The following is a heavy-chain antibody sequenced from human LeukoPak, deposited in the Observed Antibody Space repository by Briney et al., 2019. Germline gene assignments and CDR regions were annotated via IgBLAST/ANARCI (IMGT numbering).Heavy chain of an antibody. CDR2: IYPGDSDT. D-gene: IGHD6-19*01. V-gene: IGHV5-51*01. CDR3: VRLAYSSGWYVGAMDY. CDR1: GYSFTSYW. Sequence: GESLKISCKASGYSFTSYWIAWVRQMPGKGLEWMGIIYPGDSDTSYSPSFQGQVTISADKSISTAYLQWSSLRASDSAMYYCVRLAYSSGWYVGAMDYWGQGTLVTVSS. J-gene: IGHJ4*02.